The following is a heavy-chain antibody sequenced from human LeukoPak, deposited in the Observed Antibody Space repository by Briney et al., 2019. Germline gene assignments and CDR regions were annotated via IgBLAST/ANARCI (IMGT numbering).Heavy chain of an antibody. CDR2: VSGTSTNT. J-gene: IGHJ1*01. CDR3: AKGAAVAGTLYFQH. D-gene: IGHD6-19*01. CDR1: GLSFSSYA. V-gene: IGHV3-23*01. Sequence: PGGSLRLSCAASGLSFSSYAMSWVRQAPGKGLEWVPAVSGTSTNTYYSDSVKGRFTTSRDNSQNTLYLQMNNLEGGGTAVYYCAKGAAVAGTLYFQHWGQGTLVTVSS.